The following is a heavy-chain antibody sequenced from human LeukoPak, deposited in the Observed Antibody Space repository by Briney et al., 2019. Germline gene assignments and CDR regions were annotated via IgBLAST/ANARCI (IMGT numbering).Heavy chain of an antibody. CDR2: ISPSSDTI. CDR1: GLTFSTYS. Sequence: GGSLRLSCAASGLTFSTYSMDWVRQAPGKGLEWVSYISPSSDTIYYADSVKGRFTISRDNAKNSLYLQMNSLRAEDTAVYYCARDRCSSTSCHFDYWGQGTLVTVSS. CDR3: ARDRCSSTSCHFDY. D-gene: IGHD2-2*01. V-gene: IGHV3-48*04. J-gene: IGHJ4*02.